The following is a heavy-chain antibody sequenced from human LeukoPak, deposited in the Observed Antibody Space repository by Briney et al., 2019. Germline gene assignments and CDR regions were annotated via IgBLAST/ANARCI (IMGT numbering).Heavy chain of an antibody. D-gene: IGHD2-2*01. V-gene: IGHV4-34*01. CDR1: GGSFSGYY. CDR2: INHSGST. J-gene: IGHJ6*02. CDR3: ARSSVGIVVVPAAMRAPSYYYGMDV. Sequence: KTSETLSLTCAVYGGSFSGYYWSWIRQPPGKGLEWIGEINHSGSTNYNPSLKSRVTISVGTSKNQFSLKLSSVTAADTAVYYCARSSVGIVVVPAAMRAPSYYYGMDVWGQGTTVTVSS.